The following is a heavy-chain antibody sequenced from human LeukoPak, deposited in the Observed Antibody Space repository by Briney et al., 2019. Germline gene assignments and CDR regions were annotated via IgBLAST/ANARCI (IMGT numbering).Heavy chain of an antibody. CDR2: MNPNSGNT. CDR3: ARNYGIAAAGTVWFDP. J-gene: IGHJ5*02. D-gene: IGHD6-13*01. V-gene: IGHV1-18*01. Sequence: ASVKVSCKASGYAFTSYDINWVRQATGQGLEWMGYMNPNSGNTNYARKLQGRVTMTTDTSTSTAYMELRSLRSDDTAVYYCARNYGIAAAGTVWFDPWGQGTLVTVSS. CDR1: GYAFTSYD.